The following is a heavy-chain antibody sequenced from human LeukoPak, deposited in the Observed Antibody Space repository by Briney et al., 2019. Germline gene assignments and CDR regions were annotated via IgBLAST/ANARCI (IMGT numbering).Heavy chain of an antibody. J-gene: IGHJ5*02. D-gene: IGHD3-10*01. CDR1: GGSVNSYY. CDR3: ARDSGTSGEVKFDP. Sequence: SETLSLTCTVSGGSVNSYYLSWVRQPAGKTLEWIGRIYDGGSTNYNPSLKSRVTMSVDTSKNQISLKLKSVTAADTAVYYCARDSGTSGEVKFDPWGQGALVTVSS. CDR2: IYDGGST. V-gene: IGHV4-4*07.